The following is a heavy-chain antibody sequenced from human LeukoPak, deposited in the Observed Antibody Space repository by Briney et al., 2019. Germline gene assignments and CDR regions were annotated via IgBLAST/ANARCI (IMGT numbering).Heavy chain of an antibody. D-gene: IGHD6-13*01. V-gene: IGHV3-30*18. CDR1: GFTFRRHS. CDR3: AKDRSSSWSFDY. J-gene: IGHJ4*02. Sequence: GGSLRLSCAASGFTFRRHSMHWVRQAPGKGLEWVAVISYDGSNKNYADSVKGRFTISRDNSKNTLYLQMNSLRAEDTAVYYCAKDRSSSWSFDYWGQGTLVTVSS. CDR2: ISYDGSNK.